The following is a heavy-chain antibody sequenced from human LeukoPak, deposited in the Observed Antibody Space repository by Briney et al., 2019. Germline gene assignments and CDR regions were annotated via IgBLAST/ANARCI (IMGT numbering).Heavy chain of an antibody. V-gene: IGHV3-23*01. CDR1: GFIFRNYA. D-gene: IGHD3-9*01. J-gene: IGHJ4*02. Sequence: GASLRLSCAASGFIFRNYAMSWVRQAPGKGLEWVSAITGSGDTTSYADSVKGRFTISRDNSKNTLYVEMNTLRAEDMAVYYCAKWGDYDILTGYYVSDFWGQGTLVTVSS. CDR3: AKWGDYDILTGYYVSDF. CDR2: ITGSGDTT.